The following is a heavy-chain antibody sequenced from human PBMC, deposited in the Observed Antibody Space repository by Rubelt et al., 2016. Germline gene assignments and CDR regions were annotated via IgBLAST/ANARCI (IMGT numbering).Heavy chain of an antibody. CDR1: GGSFSGYY. J-gene: IGHJ4*02. Sequence: QVQLQQWGAGLLKPSETLSLTCAVYGGSFSGYYWSWVRQSPGKGLEWVALISSDGSNQYSTDSVKGRFTISRDNSKNTLYLQMISLRVEDTAMYYCAYLFGDSDYWGQGTLVTVSS. V-gene: IGHV3-30*03. CDR2: ISSDGSNQ. CDR3: AYLFGDSDY. D-gene: IGHD4-17*01.